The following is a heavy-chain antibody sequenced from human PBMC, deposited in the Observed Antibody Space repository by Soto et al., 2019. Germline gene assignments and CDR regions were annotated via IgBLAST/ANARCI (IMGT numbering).Heavy chain of an antibody. Sequence: DVQLVESGGGLIQPGGSLRLSCVASGFTFTNYWMHWVRQVPEKGLVWVSRIDNDGTYTSYADYVTGRFTTSRDNAKNTRYLQMNNLRPVDTAVYYCGRVFEYWGQGSLVSVSP. CDR2: IDNDGTYT. CDR1: GFTFTNYW. V-gene: IGHV3-74*01. CDR3: GRVFEY. J-gene: IGHJ4*02.